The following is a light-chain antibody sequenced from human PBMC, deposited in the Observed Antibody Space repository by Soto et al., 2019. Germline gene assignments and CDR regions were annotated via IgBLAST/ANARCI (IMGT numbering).Light chain of an antibody. Sequence: DIVMTQSPLSLPVTPGDPASISCTSTQSLLHTNGNNYLDWYLQKLWQSLQLMIYVGSNRASGGPDRFSGSGSGSDFTLKISRVEAEDVGVYYCMQGLQTPWAFGQGTKVQIK. V-gene: IGKV2-28*01. CDR2: VGS. CDR3: MQGLQTPWA. CDR1: QSLLHTNGNNY. J-gene: IGKJ1*01.